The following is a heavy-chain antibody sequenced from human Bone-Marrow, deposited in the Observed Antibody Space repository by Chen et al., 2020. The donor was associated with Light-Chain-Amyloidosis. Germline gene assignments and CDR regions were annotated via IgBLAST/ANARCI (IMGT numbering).Heavy chain of an antibody. D-gene: IGHD6-6*01. CDR3: AKDQQLVRHLFDY. CDR2: IRYDGSNK. CDR1: GFTFSSYG. V-gene: IGHV3-30*02. J-gene: IGHJ4*02. Sequence: QVQLVESGGGVVQPGGSLRLSCAASGFTFSSYGMYWVRQAPGKGLEWVAFIRYDGSNKYYADSVKGRFTISRDNSKNTLYLQMNSLRAEDTAVYYCAKDQQLVRHLFDYWGQGTLVTVSS.